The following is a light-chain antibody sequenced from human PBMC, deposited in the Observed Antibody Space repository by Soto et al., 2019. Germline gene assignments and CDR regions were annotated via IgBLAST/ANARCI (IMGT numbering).Light chain of an antibody. J-gene: IGKJ1*01. V-gene: IGKV1-5*01. Sequence: DIQMTQSPSTLSASVGDRVTSTCRASQSISSWLAWYQQKPGKAPKLLIYDASSLESGVPSRFSGSGSGTEFTLTISSLQPDDFATYYCQQCNGYSRTFGQGTKVDIK. CDR2: DAS. CDR3: QQCNGYSRT. CDR1: QSISSW.